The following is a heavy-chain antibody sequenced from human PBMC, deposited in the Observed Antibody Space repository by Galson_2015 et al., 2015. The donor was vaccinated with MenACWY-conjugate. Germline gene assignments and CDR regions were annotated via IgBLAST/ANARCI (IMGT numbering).Heavy chain of an antibody. CDR1: CFPFSPFF. V-gene: IGHV3-7*03. Sequence: SLPLSCAASCFPFSPFFLVWFLPSPGKGLQWVATVGQDGDDEYYVDSVKGRFAISRDNAKNTLYLQMNSLRAEDTAVYYCVRDSWFGQVMAGYYYAMDVWGQGTTVSVSS. D-gene: IGHD3-16*01. CDR3: VRDSWFGQVMAGYYYAMDV. J-gene: IGHJ6*02. CDR2: VGQDGDDE.